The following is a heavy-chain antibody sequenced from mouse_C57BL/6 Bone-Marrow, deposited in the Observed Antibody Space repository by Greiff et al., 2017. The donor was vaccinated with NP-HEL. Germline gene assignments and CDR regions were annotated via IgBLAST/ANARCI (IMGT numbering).Heavy chain of an antibody. CDR3: ARWSVPSSFYAMDY. J-gene: IGHJ4*01. CDR1: GYTFTSYT. Sequence: QVQLQQSGAELARPGASVKMSCKASGYTFTSYTMHWVNQRPGQGLEWIGYINPSSGYTKYNQKFKDKATLTADKSSSTAYMQLSSLTSEDSAVYYCARWSVPSSFYAMDYWGQGASGTVSS. V-gene: IGHV1-4*01. CDR2: INPSSGYT. D-gene: IGHD5-1*01.